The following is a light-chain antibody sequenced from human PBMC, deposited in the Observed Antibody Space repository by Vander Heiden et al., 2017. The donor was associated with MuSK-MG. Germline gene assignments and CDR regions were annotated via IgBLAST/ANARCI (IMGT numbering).Light chain of an antibody. J-gene: IGKJ2*01. Sequence: PLCRHVTHVSVASVSCRFSQSLLHSNGYNYLDGYIQKQGQSPQILIYSGFNRELGVDDRCDGVASGTDPILTISRVQPEDVATYYCQQGHSTPYTFGQGTKLEMK. CDR1: QSLLHSNGYNY. V-gene: IGKV2-28*01. CDR3: QQGHSTPYT. CDR2: SGF.